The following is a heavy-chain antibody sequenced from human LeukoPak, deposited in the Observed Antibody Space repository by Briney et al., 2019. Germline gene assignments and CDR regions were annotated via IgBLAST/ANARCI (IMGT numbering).Heavy chain of an antibody. J-gene: IGHJ4*02. D-gene: IGHD1-26*01. V-gene: IGHV4-59*01. Sequence: SETLSLTCTVSGGSLSSYYLSWIRQPPGKGLEWIGYIYYSGSTNYNPSLKSRLTISVDTSKNQFSLKLSSVTAADTAVYYCARQYSGSYYSFDYWGQGTLVTVSS. CDR3: ARQYSGSYYSFDY. CDR1: GGSLSSYY. CDR2: IYYSGST.